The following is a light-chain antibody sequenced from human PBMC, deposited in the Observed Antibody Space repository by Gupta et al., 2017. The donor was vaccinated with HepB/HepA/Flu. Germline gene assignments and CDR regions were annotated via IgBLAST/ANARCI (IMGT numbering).Light chain of an antibody. J-gene: IGKJ1*01. Sequence: DIVMTQSPDTLTVSLGERATINCKSGQSVLNSSKNKNYLAWFQQKAGQPPKLLIYWASTRESGVPDRFSGSGSGTDSTLTISSLQAEDVAVYYCQQYNGTPRTFGQGTKVAIK. CDR2: WAS. CDR3: QQYNGTPRT. V-gene: IGKV4-1*01. CDR1: QSVLNSSKNKNY.